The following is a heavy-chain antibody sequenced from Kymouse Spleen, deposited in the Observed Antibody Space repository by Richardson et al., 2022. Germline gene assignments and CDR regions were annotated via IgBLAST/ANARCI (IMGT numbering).Heavy chain of an antibody. V-gene: IGHV4-59*01. CDR1: GGSISSYY. CDR2: IYYSGST. D-gene: IGHD6-6*01. Sequence: QVQLQESGPGLVKPSETLSLTCTVSGGSISSYYWSWIRQPPGKGLEWIGYIYYSGSTNYNPSLKSRVTISVDTSKNQFSLKLSSVTAADTAVYYCAREQLVHAFDIWGQGTMVTVSS. J-gene: IGHJ3*02. CDR3: AREQLVHAFDI.